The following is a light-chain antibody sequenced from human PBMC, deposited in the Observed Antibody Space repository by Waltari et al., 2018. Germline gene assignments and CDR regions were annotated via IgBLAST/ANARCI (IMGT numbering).Light chain of an antibody. Sequence: QSALTQPASVSGSPGQSITISCTGTSSDVGGSNYVSWYQQHTGKAPSFMIYDVNNRPPGVSNRFAGSKSGNTASLTSSGLEAEDEAYYYCSSYTSSSAYVFGTGTKVTVL. V-gene: IGLV2-14*03. J-gene: IGLJ1*01. CDR1: SSDVGGSNY. CDR2: DVN. CDR3: SSYTSSSAYV.